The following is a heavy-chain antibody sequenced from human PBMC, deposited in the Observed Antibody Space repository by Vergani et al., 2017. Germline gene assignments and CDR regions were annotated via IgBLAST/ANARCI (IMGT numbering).Heavy chain of an antibody. V-gene: IGHV3-21*01. Sequence: EVQLVESGGGLVKPGGSLTLSCAASGFMFNNYNLNWVRQVPGKGLEWVSTISTRSSYTHYADSVRCRFTIYRDDAQNSLYLQMNSLRAEDAAVYYCATAGTIHIVVAASDNEAFDMWGQGTVVTVSS. CDR1: GFMFNNYN. D-gene: IGHD2-15*01. CDR3: ATAGTIHIVVAASDNEAFDM. CDR2: ISTRSSYT. J-gene: IGHJ3*02.